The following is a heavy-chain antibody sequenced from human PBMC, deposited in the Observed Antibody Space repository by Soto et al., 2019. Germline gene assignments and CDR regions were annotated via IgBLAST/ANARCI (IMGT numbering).Heavy chain of an antibody. CDR1: GGTFSSYA. Sequence: QVQLVQSGAEVKKPGSSVKVSCKASGGTFSSYAISWVRQAPGQGLEWMGGIIPIFGTANYAQKIQGRVTITADESKSTAYMELSSLRSEDTAVYYCARDLAGRYYDSSGYYLVDAFDIWGQGTMVTVSS. CDR2: IIPIFGTA. D-gene: IGHD3-22*01. V-gene: IGHV1-69*12. CDR3: ARDLAGRYYDSSGYYLVDAFDI. J-gene: IGHJ3*02.